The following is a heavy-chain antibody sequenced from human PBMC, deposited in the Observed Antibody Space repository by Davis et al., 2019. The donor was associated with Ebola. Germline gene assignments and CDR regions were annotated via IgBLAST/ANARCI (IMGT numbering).Heavy chain of an antibody. CDR1: GGSISSGTYY. CDR2: IYYNGRT. CDR3: ARLSGLFSSSSGALYFDL. Sequence: LRLPCSVPGGSISSGTYYWGWVRQPPGKGLEWIGSIYYNGRTYYRTSLEGRVTILLDTSKNQFSLKLRSVTAADTAVYFCARLSGLFSSSSGALYFDLWGRGTLVSVSS. V-gene: IGHV4-39*07. D-gene: IGHD6-6*01. J-gene: IGHJ2*01.